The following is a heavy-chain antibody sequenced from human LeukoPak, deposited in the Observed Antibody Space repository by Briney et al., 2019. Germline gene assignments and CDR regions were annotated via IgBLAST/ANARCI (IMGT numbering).Heavy chain of an antibody. CDR3: ARDDRREMDH. J-gene: IGHJ4*02. CDR1: GGSFSGYY. V-gene: IGHV4-34*01. D-gene: IGHD3-9*01. CDR2: INHSGST. Sequence: PSETLSLTXAVYGGSFSGYYWSWIGQPPGKGLEWIGEINHSGSTNYNPSLKSRVTISVDTSKNQFSLKLSSVTAADTAVYYCARDDRREMDHWGQGTLVTVSS.